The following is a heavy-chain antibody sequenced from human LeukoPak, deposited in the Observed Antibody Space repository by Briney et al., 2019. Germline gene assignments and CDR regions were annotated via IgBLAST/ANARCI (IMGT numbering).Heavy chain of an antibody. V-gene: IGHV4-34*01. CDR3: ARDSSSGWYKWTN. J-gene: IGHJ4*02. CDR1: GESFRNYY. CDR2: IDHIGRT. Sequence: PSETLSLTCAVYGESFRNYYWTWIRQRPGKGLEWIGEIDHIGRTTYNPSLKSRLTISVDTSKNQFSLKLSSVTAADTAVYYCARDSSSGWYKWTNWGQGTLVTVSS. D-gene: IGHD6-19*01.